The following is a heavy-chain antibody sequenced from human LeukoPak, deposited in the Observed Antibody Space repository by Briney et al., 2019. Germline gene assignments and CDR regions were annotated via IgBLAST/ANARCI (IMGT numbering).Heavy chain of an antibody. J-gene: IGHJ6*02. CDR2: IYYSGST. CDR3: ARETAYYYYGMDV. Sequence: SETLSLTCAVYGGSFSDYYWSWIRQPPGKGLEWIGYIYYSGSTYYNPSLKSRVTISVDTSKNQFSLKLSSVTAADTAVYYCARETAYYYYGMDVWGQGTTVTVSS. V-gene: IGHV4-30-4*01. CDR1: GGSFSDYY.